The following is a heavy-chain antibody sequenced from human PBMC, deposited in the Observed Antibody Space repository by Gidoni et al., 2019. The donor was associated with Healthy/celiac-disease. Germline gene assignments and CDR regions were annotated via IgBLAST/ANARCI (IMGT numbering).Heavy chain of an antibody. J-gene: IGHJ4*02. Sequence: QVQLVQSGAEVKKPGASVKVSCKASGYTFTGYYMHWVRQAPGQGLEWMGWINPNGGGTNYAQKFPGRVTMTRNTSISTAYMGLSRRRSDDPAVYYCGRDRGWNTGGGFDYWGQGTLVTVSS. CDR1: GYTFTGYY. V-gene: IGHV1-2*02. D-gene: IGHD1-1*01. CDR3: GRDRGWNTGGGFDY. CDR2: INPNGGGT.